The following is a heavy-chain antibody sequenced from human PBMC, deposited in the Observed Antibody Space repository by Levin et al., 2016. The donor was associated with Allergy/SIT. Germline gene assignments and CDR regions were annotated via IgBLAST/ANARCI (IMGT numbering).Heavy chain of an antibody. V-gene: IGHV5-10-1*01. J-gene: IGHJ5*02. CDR2: IDPSDSYT. CDR3: ARIRYCSSTSCYDTIPRSEYNWFDP. D-gene: IGHD2-2*01. Sequence: VRQMPGKGLEWMGRIDPSDSYTNYSPSFQGHVTISADKSISTAYLQWSSLKASDTAMYYCARIRYCSSTSCYDTIPRSEYNWFDPWGQGTLVTVSS.